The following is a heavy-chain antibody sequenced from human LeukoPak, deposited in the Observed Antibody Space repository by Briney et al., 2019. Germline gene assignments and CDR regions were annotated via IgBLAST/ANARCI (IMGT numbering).Heavy chain of an antibody. CDR1: GGSISSYY. Sequence: SETPSLTCTVSGGSISSYYWSWIRQPPGKGLEWIGYIYYSGSTNYNPSLKSRVTISVDTSKNQFSLKLSSVTAADTAVYYCARGRRYCSGGSCYQYYYYGMDVWGQGTTVTVSS. CDR2: IYYSGST. J-gene: IGHJ6*02. D-gene: IGHD2-15*01. V-gene: IGHV4-59*01. CDR3: ARGRRYCSGGSCYQYYYYGMDV.